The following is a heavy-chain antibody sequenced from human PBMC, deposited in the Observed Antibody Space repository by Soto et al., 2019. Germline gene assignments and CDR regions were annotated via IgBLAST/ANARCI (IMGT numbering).Heavy chain of an antibody. V-gene: IGHV4-34*01. CDR3: ARGGDMVRGVIPFDY. D-gene: IGHD3-10*01. J-gene: IGHJ4*02. CDR2: INHSGST. Sequence: NPSETLSLTCAVYGGSFSGYYWSWIRQPPGKGLEWIGEINHSGSTNYNPSLKSRVTISVDTSKNQFSLKLRSVTAADTAVYYCARGGDMVRGVIPFDYWGQGTLVTVS. CDR1: GGSFSGYY.